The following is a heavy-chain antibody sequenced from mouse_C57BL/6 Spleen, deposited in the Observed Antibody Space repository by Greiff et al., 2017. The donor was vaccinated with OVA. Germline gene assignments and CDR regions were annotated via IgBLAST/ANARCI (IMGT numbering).Heavy chain of an antibody. CDR3: ARYGLYFDY. J-gene: IGHJ2*01. V-gene: IGHV7-3*01. Sequence: EVKLEESGGGLVQPGGSLSLSCAASGFTFTDYYMSWVRQPPGKALEWLGFIRNKANGYTTEYSASVKGRFTISRDNSQSILYLQMNALRAEDSATYYCARYGLYFDYWGQGTTLTVSS. CDR2: IRNKANGYTT. CDR1: GFTFTDYY.